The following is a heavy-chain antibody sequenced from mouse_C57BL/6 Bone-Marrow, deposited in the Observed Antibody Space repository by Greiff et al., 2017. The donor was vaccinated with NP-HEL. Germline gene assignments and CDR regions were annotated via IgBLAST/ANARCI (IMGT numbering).Heavy chain of an antibody. CDR3: TRGGVCSYYYFDY. CDR2: ISSGGDYT. CDR1: GFTFSSYA. J-gene: IGHJ2*01. V-gene: IGHV5-9-1*02. D-gene: IGHD1-1*01. Sequence: EVMLVESGEGLVKPGGSLKLSCAASGFTFSSYAMSWVRQTPEKRLEWVAYISSGGDYTYYADTVKGRFTISRDNARNTLYLQMSSLKSEDTAMYYCTRGGVCSYYYFDYWGQGTTLTVSS.